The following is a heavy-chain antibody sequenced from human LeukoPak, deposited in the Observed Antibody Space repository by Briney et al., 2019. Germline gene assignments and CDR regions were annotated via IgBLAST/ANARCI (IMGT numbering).Heavy chain of an antibody. CDR2: IYYSGST. V-gene: IGHV4-59*01. CDR1: GGSISSYY. J-gene: IGHJ4*02. CDR3: ARVPSSGWYYFDY. Sequence: PSETLSLTCTVSGGSISSYYWSWIRQPLGKGLEWIGYIYYSGSTNYNPSLKSRVTISVDTSKNQFSLKLSSVTAADTAVYYCARVPSSGWYYFDYWGQGTLVTVSS. D-gene: IGHD6-19*01.